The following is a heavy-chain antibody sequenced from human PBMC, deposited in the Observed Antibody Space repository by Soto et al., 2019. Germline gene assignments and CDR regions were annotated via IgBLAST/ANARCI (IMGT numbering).Heavy chain of an antibody. Sequence: WASVKVSCKASGYTFTSYGISWVRQAPGQGREWMGWISAYNGNTNYAQKLQGRVTMTTDTSTSTAYMELRSLRSDDTAVYYCARIGTVGTGVLGYYYGMDVWGQGXTVTVYS. CDR3: ARIGTVGTGVLGYYYGMDV. CDR2: ISAYNGNT. CDR1: GYTFTSYG. D-gene: IGHD2-21*02. V-gene: IGHV1-18*01. J-gene: IGHJ6*02.